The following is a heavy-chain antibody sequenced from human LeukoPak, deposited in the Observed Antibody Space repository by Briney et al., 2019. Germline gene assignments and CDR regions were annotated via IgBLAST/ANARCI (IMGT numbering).Heavy chain of an antibody. Sequence: GGSLRLSCAASGFTFSDHYMSWIRQAPGKGLEWVSSISSSSSYIYYADSVKGRFTISRDNAKNSLYLQMNSLRAEDTAVYYCARARLGGAYYFDYWGQGTLVTVSS. J-gene: IGHJ4*02. D-gene: IGHD3-16*01. CDR2: ISSSSSYI. CDR1: GFTFSDHY. V-gene: IGHV3-11*06. CDR3: ARARLGGAYYFDY.